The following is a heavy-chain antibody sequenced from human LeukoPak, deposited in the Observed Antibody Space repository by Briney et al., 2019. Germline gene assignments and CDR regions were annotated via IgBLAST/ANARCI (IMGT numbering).Heavy chain of an antibody. Sequence: SETLSLTCTVSGGSISSYYWSWIRQPPGKGLDWIGYIYYSGSTNYNPSLKSRVTISIDTSKNQVSLRLSSVTAADTAVYYCARQGSGGRSFDVWGQGTMVTVSS. V-gene: IGHV4-59*08. D-gene: IGHD1-26*01. CDR1: GGSISSYY. CDR2: IYYSGST. CDR3: ARQGSGGRSFDV. J-gene: IGHJ3*01.